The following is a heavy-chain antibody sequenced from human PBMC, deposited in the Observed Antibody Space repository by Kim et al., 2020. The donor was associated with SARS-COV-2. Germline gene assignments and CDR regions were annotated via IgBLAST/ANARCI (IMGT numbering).Heavy chain of an antibody. J-gene: IGHJ6*02. D-gene: IGHD3-10*01. CDR1: GFTFSSYG. CDR3: ARDLPYGSGSYYYYYYGMDV. V-gene: IGHV3-33*01. CDR2: IWYDGSNK. Sequence: GGSLRLSCAASGFTFSSYGMHWVRQAPGKGLEWVAVIWYDGSNKYYADSVKGRFTISRDNSKNTLYLQMNSLRAEDTAVYYCARDLPYGSGSYYYYYYGMDVWGQGTTVTVSS.